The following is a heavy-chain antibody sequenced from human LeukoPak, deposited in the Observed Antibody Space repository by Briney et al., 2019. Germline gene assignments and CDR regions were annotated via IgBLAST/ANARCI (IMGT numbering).Heavy chain of an antibody. CDR3: AKDFTANYDFWSGYPH. CDR2: ISGSGGST. CDR1: GFTFSSYS. V-gene: IGHV3-23*01. Sequence: GGSLRLSCAASGFTFSSYSMNWVRQAPGKGLDWVSAISGSGGSTYYADSVKGRSTISRDNSKNTLYLQMNSLRAEDTAVYYCAKDFTANYDFWSGYPHWGQGTLVTVSS. D-gene: IGHD3-3*01. J-gene: IGHJ4*02.